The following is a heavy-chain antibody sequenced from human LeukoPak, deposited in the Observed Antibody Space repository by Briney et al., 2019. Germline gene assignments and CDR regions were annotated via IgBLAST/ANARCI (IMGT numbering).Heavy chain of an antibody. V-gene: IGHV1-69*06. D-gene: IGHD6-13*01. CDR3: ARDHGYSSSWGTLPFDH. CDR2: TIPIFGTA. Sequence: SVKVSCKASGGTFSSYAISWVRQAPGQGLEWRGGTIPIFGTANNAQKFQGRVTITADKSTSTAYMELSSLRSEDTAVYYCARDHGYSSSWGTLPFDHWGQGTLVTVSS. J-gene: IGHJ4*02. CDR1: GGTFSSYA.